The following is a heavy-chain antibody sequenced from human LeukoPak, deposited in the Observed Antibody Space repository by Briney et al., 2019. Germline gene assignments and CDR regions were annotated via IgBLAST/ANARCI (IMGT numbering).Heavy chain of an antibody. V-gene: IGHV6-1*01. CDR2: TCYRSKWYN. CDR3: ARERISMVRGAGDTFDV. CDR1: GDSVSSNSAA. J-gene: IGHJ3*01. D-gene: IGHD3-10*01. Sequence: SQTLSLTCAISGDSVSSNSAAWDWIRQSPSRGLEWLGRTCYRSKWYNDYAVSVKSRITINPDTSKNQFSLQLNSVTPEDTAVYYCARERISMVRGAGDTFDVWGQGTVVTVSS.